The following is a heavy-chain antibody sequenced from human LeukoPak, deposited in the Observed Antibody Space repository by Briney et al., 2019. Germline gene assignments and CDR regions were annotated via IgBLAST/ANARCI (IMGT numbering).Heavy chain of an antibody. CDR1: GYSFTSYW. D-gene: IGHD2-15*01. Sequence: VSLQISCQGSGYSFTSYWIGWVRPMPGKGLEWMGIIYPGDSDTRYSPSFQGQVTISADKSISTAYLQWSSLKASDTAMYYCARVDIVVVVAATRSYDWFDPWGQGSLVTLSS. CDR3: ARVDIVVVVAATRSYDWFDP. V-gene: IGHV5-51*01. J-gene: IGHJ5*02. CDR2: IYPGDSDT.